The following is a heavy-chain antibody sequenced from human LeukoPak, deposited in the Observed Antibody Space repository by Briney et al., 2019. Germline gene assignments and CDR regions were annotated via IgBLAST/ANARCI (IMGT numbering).Heavy chain of an antibody. V-gene: IGHV3-23*01. D-gene: IGHD3-22*01. Sequence: PGGSLRLSCAASGFTFSSYAMSWVHQAPGKGLEWVSAISGSGGSTYYADSVKGRFTISRDNSKNTLYLQMNSLRAEDTAVYYCAKDAGGYYDSSGYFLGAFDIWGQGTMVTVSS. CDR1: GFTFSSYA. CDR2: ISGSGGST. CDR3: AKDAGGYYDSSGYFLGAFDI. J-gene: IGHJ3*02.